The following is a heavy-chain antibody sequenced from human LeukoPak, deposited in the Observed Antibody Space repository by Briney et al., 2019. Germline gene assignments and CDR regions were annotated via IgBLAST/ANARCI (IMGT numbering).Heavy chain of an antibody. D-gene: IGHD6-13*01. CDR3: ARAILAAADYYYYYYMDV. J-gene: IGHJ6*03. CDR1: GGSISSYY. V-gene: IGHV4-59*01. CDR2: IYYSGST. Sequence: SETLSLTCTVSGGSISSYYWSWIRRPAGKGLEWIGYIYYSGSTNYNPSLKSRVTISVDTSKNQFSLKLSSVTAADTAVYYCARAILAAADYYYYYYMDVWGKGTTVTVSS.